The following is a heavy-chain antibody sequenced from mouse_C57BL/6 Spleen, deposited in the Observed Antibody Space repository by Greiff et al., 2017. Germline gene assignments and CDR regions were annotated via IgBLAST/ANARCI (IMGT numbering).Heavy chain of an antibody. CDR1: GYTFTSYW. CDR2: IDPSDSYT. D-gene: IGHD4-1*02. CDR3: ARCPSTGAYYFDY. V-gene: IGHV1-69*01. J-gene: IGHJ2*01. Sequence: QVQLQQPGAELVMPGASVKLSCKASGYTFTSYWMHWVKQRPGQGLEWIGEIDPSDSYTNYNQKFKGKSTLTVDKSSSTAYMQLSSLTSEDSAVYYCARCPSTGAYYFDYWGQGTTLTVSS.